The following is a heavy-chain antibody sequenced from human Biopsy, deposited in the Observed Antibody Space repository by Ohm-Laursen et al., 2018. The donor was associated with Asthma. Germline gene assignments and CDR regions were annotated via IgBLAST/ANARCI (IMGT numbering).Heavy chain of an antibody. CDR1: GGSISSGGYS. Sequence: TLSLTCSVTGGSISSGGYSWSWIRQPPGKGLEWIGYIYHSGNTYHNPSLKSRVTISVDRSKNQFSLKLSSVTAADTAVYYCARVKDGYNFDYWGQGTLVTVSS. J-gene: IGHJ4*02. CDR2: IYHSGNT. V-gene: IGHV4-30-2*01. CDR3: ARVKDGYNFDY. D-gene: IGHD5-24*01.